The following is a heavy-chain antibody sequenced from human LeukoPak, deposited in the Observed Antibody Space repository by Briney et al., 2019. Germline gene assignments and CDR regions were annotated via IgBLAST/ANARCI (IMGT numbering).Heavy chain of an antibody. J-gene: IGHJ4*02. CDR1: RFTFSEYS. D-gene: IGHD6-6*01. CDR3: ARASSLGSLYYFDY. V-gene: IGHV3-21*01. CDR2: ISSSSSYI. Sequence: GGSLRLSCAASRFTFSEYSMSWVRQAPGKGLEWVSSISSSSSYIYYADSLKGRFTVSRGNAKNSLYLQMNSLRAEDTAVYYCARASSLGSLYYFDYWGQGTLVTVSS.